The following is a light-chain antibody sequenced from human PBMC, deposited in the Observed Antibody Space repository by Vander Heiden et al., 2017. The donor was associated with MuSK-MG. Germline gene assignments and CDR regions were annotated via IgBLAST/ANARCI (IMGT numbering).Light chain of an antibody. V-gene: IGKV3-15*01. Sequence: EIVMTQSPATLSVPPVERATLSCRASQRVGNDLAWYQQTPGQAPRLVIYGASTRATGLPARFSGSGSGTEFTLTIASLKSEDFAVYYCQHYHGWSRTFGQGTKVEMK. CDR1: QRVGND. J-gene: IGKJ1*01. CDR2: GAS. CDR3: QHYHGWSRT.